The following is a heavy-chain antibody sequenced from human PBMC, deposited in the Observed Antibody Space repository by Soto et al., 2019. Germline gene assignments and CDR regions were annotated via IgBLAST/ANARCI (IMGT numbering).Heavy chain of an antibody. J-gene: IGHJ6*02. CDR3: AREKRHNLLGGRGGMDA. CDR1: GFDFSDFS. CDR2: ISPRSDYI. Sequence: DVQLVESGGGLVKPGGSLRLSCVVSGFDFSDFSINWVRQAPGKGLEWVSSISPRSDYIYYADSLKGRFTVSRDNAKKALVLQRNGQRADDTAVYYWAREKRHNLLGGRGGMDAWGQGTTVSVSS. V-gene: IGHV3-21*01.